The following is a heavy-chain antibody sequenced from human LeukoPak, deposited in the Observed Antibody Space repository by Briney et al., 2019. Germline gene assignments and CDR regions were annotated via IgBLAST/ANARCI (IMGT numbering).Heavy chain of an antibody. CDR1: GFSLSDYG. V-gene: IGHV3-48*01. J-gene: IGHJ4*02. CDR3: AKALRGYSSSWYYDY. CDR2: ITMSSVR. D-gene: IGHD6-13*01. Sequence: GGSLRLSCSASGFSLSDYGMSWVRQAPGKGLEWVSYITMSSVRFYADSVKGRFTISRDNDKNSVYLQMNSLRAEDTAVYYCAKALRGYSSSWYYDYWGQGTLVTVSS.